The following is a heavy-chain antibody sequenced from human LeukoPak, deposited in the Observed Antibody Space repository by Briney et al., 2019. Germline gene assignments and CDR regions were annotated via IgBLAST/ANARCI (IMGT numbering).Heavy chain of an antibody. CDR3: ARGSGSLYYYYYMDV. CDR2: INSDGSST. J-gene: IGHJ6*03. D-gene: IGHD3-10*01. V-gene: IGHV3-74*01. CDR1: GFTFSSYW. Sequence: GGSLRLSCAASGFTFSSYWMHWVRQAPGKGLVWVSRINSDGSSTSYADSVKGRFTISRDNAKNTLYLQMNSLRAEDTAVYYCARGSGSLYYYYYMDVWGKGTTVTISS.